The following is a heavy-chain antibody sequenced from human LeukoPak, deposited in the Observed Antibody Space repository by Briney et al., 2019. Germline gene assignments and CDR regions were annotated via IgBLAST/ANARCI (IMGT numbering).Heavy chain of an antibody. CDR1: GFIFSSYG. CDR3: AKVKTAAAYYYYYMDV. D-gene: IGHD6-13*01. CDR2: IRGSGDST. V-gene: IGHV3-23*01. Sequence: GGSLRLSCAATGFIFSSYGMSWVRQAPGKGLEWVSAIRGSGDSTYYADSVKGRFIISRDNSKNTLYLQMNSLRAEDTAVYYCAKVKTAAAYYYYYMDVWGKGTTVTISS. J-gene: IGHJ6*03.